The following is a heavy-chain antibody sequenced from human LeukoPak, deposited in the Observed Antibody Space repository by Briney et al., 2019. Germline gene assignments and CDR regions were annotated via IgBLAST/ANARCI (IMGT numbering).Heavy chain of an antibody. Sequence: GGSLRLSCAASGFTFSSYAMSWVRQAPGKGLGWVSAISGSGGGTYYADSVKGRFTISGDNSKNTLYLQMNSLRAEDTAVYYCAKKGIYSGSGAYYFDYWGQGTLVTVSS. CDR1: GFTFSSYA. CDR2: ISGSGGGT. J-gene: IGHJ4*02. D-gene: IGHD3-10*01. V-gene: IGHV3-23*01. CDR3: AKKGIYSGSGAYYFDY.